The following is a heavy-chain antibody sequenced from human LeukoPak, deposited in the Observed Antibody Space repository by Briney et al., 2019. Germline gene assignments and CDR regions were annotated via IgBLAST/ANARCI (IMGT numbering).Heavy chain of an antibody. Sequence: SVKVSCKASGGTLSSYAISWARQAPGQGLEWMGRIIPILGIANYAQKFQGRVTITADKSTSTAYMELSSLRSEDTAVYYCAREQLGHDAFDIWGQGTMVTVSS. CDR2: IIPILGIA. D-gene: IGHD6-13*01. CDR1: GGTLSSYA. V-gene: IGHV1-69*04. J-gene: IGHJ3*02. CDR3: AREQLGHDAFDI.